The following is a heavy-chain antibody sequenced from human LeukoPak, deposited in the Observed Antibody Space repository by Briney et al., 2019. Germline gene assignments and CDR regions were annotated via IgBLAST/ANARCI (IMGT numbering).Heavy chain of an antibody. CDR3: ARDLPAAHFDY. V-gene: IGHV4-30-2*01. J-gene: IGHJ4*02. CDR2: IYHSGST. CDR1: GGSISSGDYY. D-gene: IGHD2-2*01. Sequence: SETLSLTCTVSGGSISSGDYYWSWIRQPPGKGLEWIGYIYHSGSTYYNPSLKSRITMSIDRSKNQFSLNLNSVTAADTAVYYCARDLPAAHFDYWGQGTLVTVSS.